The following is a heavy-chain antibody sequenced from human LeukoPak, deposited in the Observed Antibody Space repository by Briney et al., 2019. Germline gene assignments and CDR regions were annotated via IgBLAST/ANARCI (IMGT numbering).Heavy chain of an antibody. D-gene: IGHD3-3*01. CDR3: ARHRYDFWSGYSWFDP. V-gene: IGHV4-39*01. J-gene: IGHJ5*02. Sequence: SQTLSLTCTVSGGSISSSSYYWGWIRQPPGKGLEWIGSIYYSGSTYYNPSLRSRVTISVDTPKNQFSLKLSSVTAADTAVYYCARHRYDFWSGYSWFDPWGQGTLVTVSS. CDR2: IYYSGST. CDR1: GGSISSSSYY.